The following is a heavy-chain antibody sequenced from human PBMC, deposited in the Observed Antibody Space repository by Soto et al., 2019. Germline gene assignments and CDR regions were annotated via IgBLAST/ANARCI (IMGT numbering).Heavy chain of an antibody. D-gene: IGHD2-15*01. V-gene: IGHV4-39*01. CDR2: IDYNGVT. Sequence: SETLSLTCTVSGGSIYRSGYYWGWIRQPPGRGLEWIGNIDYNGVTYSNPSLKSRVTISRDTSKNQFSLKLTSVTAADTALYYCGKVLVGATGHTDSDSWGPGTLVT. CDR3: GKVLVGATGHTDSDS. CDR1: GGSIYRSGYY. J-gene: IGHJ4*02.